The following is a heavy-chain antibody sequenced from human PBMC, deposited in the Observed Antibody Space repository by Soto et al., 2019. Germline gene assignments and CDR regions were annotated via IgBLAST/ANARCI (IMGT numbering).Heavy chain of an antibody. CDR2: IYYSGST. Sequence: SETLSLTCTVSGGSISSSSYYWGWIRQPPGKGLEWIGSIYYSGSTYYNPSLKSRVTISVDTSKNQFSLKLSSVTAADTAVYYCARQGSSATFDYWGQGTLVTSPQ. CDR1: GGSISSSSYY. D-gene: IGHD2-2*01. V-gene: IGHV4-39*01. J-gene: IGHJ4*02. CDR3: ARQGSSATFDY.